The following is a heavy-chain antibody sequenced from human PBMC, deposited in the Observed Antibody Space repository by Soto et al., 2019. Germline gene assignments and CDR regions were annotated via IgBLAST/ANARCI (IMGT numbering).Heavy chain of an antibody. CDR1: GGTFSTYI. D-gene: IGHD3-3*01. J-gene: IGHJ3*01. V-gene: IGHV1-69*04. CDR3: ARDRITTRGDAFDL. Sequence: ASVKVSCKAPGGTFSTYIISWVQQAPGQGLEWMGRIIPIPDITNYAQKFQGRVTVTADRSTSTAYMELTSLKSEDTAVYYCARDRITTRGDAFDLWGQGTMVTVSS. CDR2: IIPIPDIT.